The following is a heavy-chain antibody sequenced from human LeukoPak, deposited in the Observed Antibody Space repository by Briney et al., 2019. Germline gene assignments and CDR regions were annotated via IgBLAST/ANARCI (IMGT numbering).Heavy chain of an antibody. CDR3: ARRGWLLNFDY. D-gene: IGHD5-12*01. V-gene: IGHV3-23*01. J-gene: IGHJ4*02. CDR1: GFTFSNYA. Sequence: GGSLRLSCAAPGFTFSNYAMSWGRQAPGKGPEWVSIISGSGDNTHYADSVKGRFTISRDNSKNTLYLQMNTLRAKDTAIYHCARRGWLLNFDYWGQGTLVTVSS. CDR2: ISGSGDNT.